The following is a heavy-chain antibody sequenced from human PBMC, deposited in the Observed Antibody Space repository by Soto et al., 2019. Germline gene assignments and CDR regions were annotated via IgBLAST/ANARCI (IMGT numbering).Heavy chain of an antibody. CDR1: GGTFSTYS. Sequence: QVQLVQSGAEVKKPGSSVKVSCKDSGGTFSTYSMFWVRQAPGQGLEWMGRIIPMLGIANYAQRFQDRVTITADKSTATAYMELSNLRSEDTALYYCTIGSWSGEVFDIWGQGTMVTVSS. J-gene: IGHJ3*02. CDR3: TIGSWSGEVFDI. D-gene: IGHD2-21*01. CDR2: IIPMLGIA. V-gene: IGHV1-69*02.